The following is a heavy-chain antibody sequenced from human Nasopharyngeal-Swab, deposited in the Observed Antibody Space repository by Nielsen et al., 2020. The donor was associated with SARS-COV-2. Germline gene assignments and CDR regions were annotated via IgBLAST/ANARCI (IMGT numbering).Heavy chain of an antibody. CDR3: AGGGYCSGGSCYSFDAFDI. Sequence: ASVKVSCKASGYTFTGYYMHWVRQAPGQGLEWMGRINPNSGGTNYAQKFQGRVTMTRDTSISTAYMELSRLRSDDTAVYYCAGGGYCSGGSCYSFDAFDIWGRGTMVTVSS. CDR1: GYTFTGYY. J-gene: IGHJ3*02. D-gene: IGHD2-15*01. V-gene: IGHV1-2*06. CDR2: INPNSGGT.